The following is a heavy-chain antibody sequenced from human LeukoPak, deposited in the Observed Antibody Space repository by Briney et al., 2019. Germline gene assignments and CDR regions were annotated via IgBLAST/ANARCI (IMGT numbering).Heavy chain of an antibody. J-gene: IGHJ5*02. D-gene: IGHD2-8*02. CDR1: GDTLSSHE. CDR3: ARRIYCTGGECCDGWFDP. CDR2: IIPIFDVT. Sequence: SVKVSCKASGDTLSSHELSWGRQAPGQGLEWMGTIIPIFDVTNYAQKFQGRVTITADKSTSTASMELRSLRSEDTAVYYCARRIYCTGGECCDGWFDPWDREPWSPSPQ. V-gene: IGHV1-69*04.